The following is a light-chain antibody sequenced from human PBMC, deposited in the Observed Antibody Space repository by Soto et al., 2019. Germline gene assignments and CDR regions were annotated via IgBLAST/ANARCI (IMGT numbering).Light chain of an antibody. J-gene: IGLJ7*01. CDR2: EVS. Sequence: QSALTQPASVSGSPGQSITISCTGTSSDVGGYNYVSWYQQHPGKAPKLMIYEVSNRPSGVSNRFSGSKSGNTASLTISGLQAEDEADCYCSSYTSSSSAVFGGGTQLTVL. CDR1: SSDVGGYNY. V-gene: IGLV2-14*01. CDR3: SSYTSSSSAV.